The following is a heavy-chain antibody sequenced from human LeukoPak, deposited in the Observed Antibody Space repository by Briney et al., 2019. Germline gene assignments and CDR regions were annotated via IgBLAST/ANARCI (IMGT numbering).Heavy chain of an antibody. V-gene: IGHV4-59*01. CDR2: IYYSGST. Sequence: PSETLSLTCTVSGGSISSYSWSWIRQPPGQGLEWIGYIYYSGSTNYNPSLKSRVTISVDTSKNQFSLKLSSVTAADTAVYYCARAYSGSYLPHDYWGQGTLVTVSS. CDR3: ARAYSGSYLPHDY. J-gene: IGHJ4*02. D-gene: IGHD1-26*01. CDR1: GGSISSYS.